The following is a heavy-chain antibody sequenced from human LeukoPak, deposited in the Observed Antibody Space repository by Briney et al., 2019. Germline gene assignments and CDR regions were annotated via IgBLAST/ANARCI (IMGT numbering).Heavy chain of an antibody. J-gene: IGHJ3*02. V-gene: IGHV3-53*01. CDR1: GFTFSSYS. CDR3: ARVVLLAVAGTIDAFDI. CDR2: IYSGGST. Sequence: PGGSLRLSCAASGFTFSSYSMNWVRQAPGKGLEWVSVIYSGGSTYYADSVKGRFTISRDNSKNTPYLQMNSLRAEDTAVYYCARVVLLAVAGTIDAFDIWGQGTMVTVSS. D-gene: IGHD6-19*01.